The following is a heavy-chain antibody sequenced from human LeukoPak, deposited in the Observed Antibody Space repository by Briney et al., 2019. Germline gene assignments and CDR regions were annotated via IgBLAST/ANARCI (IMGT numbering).Heavy chain of an antibody. CDR3: AKGGVYSVKVNSYMDV. CDR2: ISGSGTNT. Sequence: GGTLRLSCAASGSSFSSYGMSWVRQAPGKGLDWVSGISGSGTNTYYADSVRGRFSISRDNSKNTLSLHMNSLRAEDTAVYYCAKGGVYSVKVNSYMDVWGKGTTVTISS. CDR1: GSSFSSYG. J-gene: IGHJ6*03. D-gene: IGHD3-22*01. V-gene: IGHV3-23*01.